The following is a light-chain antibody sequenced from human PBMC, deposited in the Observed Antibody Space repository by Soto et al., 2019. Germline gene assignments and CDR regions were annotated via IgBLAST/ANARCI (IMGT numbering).Light chain of an antibody. V-gene: IGKV3-11*01. CDR2: DAS. Sequence: EIVLTHSPSTLSLSPWERATFSCKASQSVGTSLAWFQQKPGQAPRPLIYDASVRATGIPARFSGSGSGTDFTLTISRLQPEDIAMYYCQQSSNWPPWTFGRGTKVDIK. CDR1: QSVGTS. CDR3: QQSSNWPPWT. J-gene: IGKJ1*01.